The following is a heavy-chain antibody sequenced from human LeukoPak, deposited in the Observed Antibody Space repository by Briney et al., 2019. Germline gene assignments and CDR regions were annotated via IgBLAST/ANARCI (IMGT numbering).Heavy chain of an antibody. CDR3: ARAEDDYVWGSYRYKESWFDP. D-gene: IGHD3-16*02. CDR2: IYYSGST. V-gene: IGHV4-31*03. CDR1: GGSISSGGYY. J-gene: IGHJ5*02. Sequence: SETPSLTCTVSGGSISSGGYYWSWIRQHPGKGLEWIGYIYYSGSTYYNPSLKSRVTISVDTSKNQFSLKLSSVTAADTAVYYCARAEDDYVWGSYRYKESWFDPWGQGTLVTVSS.